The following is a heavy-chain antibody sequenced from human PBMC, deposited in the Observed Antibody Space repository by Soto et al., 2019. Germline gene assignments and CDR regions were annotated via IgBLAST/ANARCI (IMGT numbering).Heavy chain of an antibody. CDR1: GYTFAAFF. V-gene: IGHV1-2*02. J-gene: IGHJ4*02. Sequence: QVQLVQSGAEVKKPGASVTVSCTTSGYTFAAFFIHWIRQAPGQGLEWLGWINPTSGATVSAQKFQDRVTMTRDTSINTAYRELRGLKSDDTAVYYCTRDPDYGDYWGYFFDYWGQGTPVSVSS. CDR3: TRDPDYGDYWGYFFDY. D-gene: IGHD4-17*01. CDR2: INPTSGAT.